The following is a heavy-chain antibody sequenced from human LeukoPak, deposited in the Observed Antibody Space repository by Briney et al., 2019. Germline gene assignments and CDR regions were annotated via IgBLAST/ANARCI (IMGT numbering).Heavy chain of an antibody. CDR2: ISSSSSYI. J-gene: IGHJ4*02. Sequence: GGSLRLSCAASGFTFSSYSMNWVRQAPGKGLEWVSSISSSSSYIYYADSVKGRFTISRDNAKNSLYLQMNSLRDEDTAVYYCATSRYGDYAGRYFDYWGQGTLVTVSS. V-gene: IGHV3-21*01. D-gene: IGHD4-17*01. CDR3: ATSRYGDYAGRYFDY. CDR1: GFTFSSYS.